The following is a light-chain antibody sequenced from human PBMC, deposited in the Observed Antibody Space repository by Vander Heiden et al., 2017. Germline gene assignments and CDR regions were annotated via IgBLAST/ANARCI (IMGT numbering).Light chain of an antibody. V-gene: IGKV1-39*01. CDR2: AAS. J-gene: IGKJ2*01. CDR1: QSISSY. Sequence: DIQMTQSPSSLSASVGDRVTITCRASQSISSYLNWYQQKPGKAPKLLIYAASSLQSGVPSRFSGSGSGTDFTLTISSLQPEDFATYYCQQSYSTLYTFGQGTEAGDQT. CDR3: QQSYSTLYT.